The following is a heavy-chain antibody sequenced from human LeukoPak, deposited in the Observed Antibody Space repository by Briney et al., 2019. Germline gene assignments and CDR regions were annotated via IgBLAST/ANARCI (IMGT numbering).Heavy chain of an antibody. CDR3: AREDWFDP. J-gene: IGHJ5*02. V-gene: IGHV3-48*04. CDR2: ISSSSSSR. CDR1: GFTFSGYS. Sequence: GGSLRLSCAASGFTFSGYSMNWVRQAPGKGLEWVSYISSSSSSRYYADSVKGRFTVSRDNAKNSLYLQMNSLRAEDTAVYYCAREDWFDPWGQGTLVTVSS.